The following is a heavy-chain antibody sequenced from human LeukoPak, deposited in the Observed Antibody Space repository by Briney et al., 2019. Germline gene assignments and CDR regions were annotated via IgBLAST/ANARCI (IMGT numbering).Heavy chain of an antibody. Sequence: GRSLRLSCAASGFTFSSYAMHWVRQAPGKGLEWVAVISYDGSNKYYADSVKGRFTISRDNSKNTLYLQMNSLRPEDTAVYYCARVPARQGSGWRQSFDYWGQGTLVTVSS. D-gene: IGHD6-19*01. V-gene: IGHV3-30*04. CDR2: ISYDGSNK. J-gene: IGHJ4*02. CDR3: ARVPARQGSGWRQSFDY. CDR1: GFTFSSYA.